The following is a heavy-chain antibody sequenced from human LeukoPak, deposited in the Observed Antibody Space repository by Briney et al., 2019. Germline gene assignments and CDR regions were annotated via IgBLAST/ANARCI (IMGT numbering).Heavy chain of an antibody. CDR1: GFTFSNYA. V-gene: IGHV3-30*04. J-gene: IGHJ4*02. CDR2: ISYDGSNK. CDR3: ARDSRQQLSFDY. D-gene: IGHD6-13*01. Sequence: GGSLRLSCAASGFTFSNYAMHWVRQAPGKGLEWVAVISYDGSNKYYADSVKGRFTISRDNSKNTLCLQMNSLRAEDTAVYYCARDSRQQLSFDYWGQGTLVTVSS.